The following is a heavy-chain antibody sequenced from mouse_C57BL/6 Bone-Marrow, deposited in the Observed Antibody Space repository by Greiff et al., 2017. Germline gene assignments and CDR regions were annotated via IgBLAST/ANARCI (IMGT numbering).Heavy chain of an antibody. D-gene: IGHD1-1*02. Sequence: VQGVESGAELVKPGASVKISCKASGYAFSSYWMNWVKQRPGKGLEWIGQIYPGDGDTNYNGKFKGKATLTADKSSSTAYMQLSSLTSEDSAVYFCARPNYDYDAMDYWGQGTSVTVSS. V-gene: IGHV1-80*01. CDR1: GYAFSSYW. CDR2: IYPGDGDT. CDR3: ARPNYDYDAMDY. J-gene: IGHJ4*01.